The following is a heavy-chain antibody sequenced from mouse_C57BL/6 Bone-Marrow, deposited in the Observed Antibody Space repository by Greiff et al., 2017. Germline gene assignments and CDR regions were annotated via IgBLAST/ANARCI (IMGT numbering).Heavy chain of an antibody. CDR3: ARGGSPFDY. Sequence: QVQLQQSGAELVRPGTSVKVSCKASGYAFTNYLIEWVKQRPGQGLEWIGVINPGSGGTNYNEKFKGTATLTADKSSSAAYMQLSSLTSEDSAVYFCARGGSPFDYWGQGTTLTVSS. CDR1: GYAFTNYL. J-gene: IGHJ2*01. CDR2: INPGSGGT. D-gene: IGHD1-1*02. V-gene: IGHV1-54*01.